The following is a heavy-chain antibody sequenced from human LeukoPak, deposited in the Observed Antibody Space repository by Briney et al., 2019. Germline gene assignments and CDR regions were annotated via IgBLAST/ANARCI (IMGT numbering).Heavy chain of an antibody. CDR1: SDSISSYY. Sequence: SETLSLTCTVSSDSISSYYWSWIRQPPGKGLEWIGYIYYSGSTNYNPSLKSRVTMSVDTSKNQFSLKLSSVTAADTAVYYCARDLRGGNFDYWGQGTLVTVSS. CDR3: ARDLRGGNFDY. D-gene: IGHD2-15*01. CDR2: IYYSGST. J-gene: IGHJ4*02. V-gene: IGHV4-59*01.